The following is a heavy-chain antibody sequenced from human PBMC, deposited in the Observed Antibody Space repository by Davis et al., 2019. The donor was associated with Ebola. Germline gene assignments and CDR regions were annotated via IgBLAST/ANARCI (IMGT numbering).Heavy chain of an antibody. Sequence: PGGSLRLSCTDSVITFSSYAMTWVRQAPGKGLEWVAYITTGSSTIYFADSVKGRFAISRDDAKKSVYLQMNSLRAEDTAVYYCARDTVVTPDMFDYWGQGTLVTVSS. CDR1: VITFSSYA. J-gene: IGHJ4*02. CDR3: ARDTVVTPDMFDY. CDR2: ITTGSSTI. D-gene: IGHD4-23*01. V-gene: IGHV3-48*01.